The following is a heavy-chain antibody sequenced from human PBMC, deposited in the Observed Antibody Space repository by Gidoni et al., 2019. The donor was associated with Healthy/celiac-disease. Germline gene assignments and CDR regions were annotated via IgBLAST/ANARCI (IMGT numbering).Heavy chain of an antibody. CDR2: IYWDDDK. D-gene: IGHD3-3*01. CDR3: AHSPSDDFWSGYYTEKYYYGMDV. CDR1: GFSLSTSGVG. V-gene: IGHV2-5*02. J-gene: IGHJ6*02. Sequence: QITLKESGPTLVKPTQTLTLTCTFSGFSLSTSGVGVGWIRQPPGKALEWLALIYWDDDKRYSPSLKSRLTITKDTSKNQVVLTMTNMDPVDTATYYCAHSPSDDFWSGYYTEKYYYGMDVWGQGTTVTVSS.